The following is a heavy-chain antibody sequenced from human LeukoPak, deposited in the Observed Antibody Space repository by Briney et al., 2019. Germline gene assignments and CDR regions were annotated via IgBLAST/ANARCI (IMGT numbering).Heavy chain of an antibody. CDR2: MDLDGTEK. Sequence: GGSLTLSCAACGFTFINYWMSWVRQAPGKGLEWVANMDLDGTEKNYVDSVQGRFPISRENAKNLMYVQMNSLRAEDTALYYCARGRIYPTFDIWSQGTMVTVSS. CDR3: ARGRIYPTFDI. J-gene: IGHJ3*02. D-gene: IGHD2-2*02. V-gene: IGHV3-7*05. CDR1: GFTFINYW.